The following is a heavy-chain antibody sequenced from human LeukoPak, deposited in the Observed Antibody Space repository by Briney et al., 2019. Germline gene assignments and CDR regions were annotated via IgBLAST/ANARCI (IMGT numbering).Heavy chain of an antibody. CDR1: GFTFNSYF. CDR2: IRDSGTRT. J-gene: IGHJ4*02. D-gene: IGHD4-17*01. V-gene: IGHV3-23*01. CDR3: AKDRAGDGGYSFDY. Sequence: GGSLRLSCAASGFTFNSYFMTWVREAPGKGLEWGSTIRDSGTRTYYADSVKGRFTVSRDSSKNTLYLQWNSLGADDTALYYCAKDRAGDGGYSFDYWGRGALVTVS.